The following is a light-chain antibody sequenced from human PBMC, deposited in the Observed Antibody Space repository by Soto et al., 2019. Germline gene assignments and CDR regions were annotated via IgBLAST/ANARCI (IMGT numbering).Light chain of an antibody. CDR1: RDISNY. CDR3: QKYDTAPLT. CDR2: GAS. V-gene: IGKV1-27*01. Sequence: DIQVTQSPSSLSASLGDRVSITCRASRDISNYLAWYQQKPGQVPRLLISGASTFHSGVPSRFSGSGSGTDFTLTITSLQPEDIATYFCQKYDTAPLTFGGGTKVDIK. J-gene: IGKJ4*01.